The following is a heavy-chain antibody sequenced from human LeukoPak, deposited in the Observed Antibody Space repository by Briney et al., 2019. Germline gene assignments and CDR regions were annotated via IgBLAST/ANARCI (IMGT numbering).Heavy chain of an antibody. J-gene: IGHJ4*02. D-gene: IGHD2-15*01. Sequence: GGSLRLSCAASRFVFTSSGMHWVRQAPGKGLEWVAYIRYDGADKYYADSVKGRFTISRDNSKNTLSLQMSTLRPDDTAMYFCARDSTVGAAYVDFWGQGALVTVSS. CDR1: RFVFTSSG. CDR2: IRYDGADK. V-gene: IGHV3-30*02. CDR3: ARDSTVGAAYVDF.